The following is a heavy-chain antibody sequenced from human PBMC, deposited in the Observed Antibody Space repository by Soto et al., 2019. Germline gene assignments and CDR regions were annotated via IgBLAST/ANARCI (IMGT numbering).Heavy chain of an antibody. V-gene: IGHV4-59*01. Sequence: SETLSLTCTFSGGSISTYYWIWIRQPPGKGLEWIGVFYNGGTTNYSPSLKSRVTISVDTSKNQFSLKLNSVTAADTAVYYCARDGSERPATYWGQGIMVTVSS. CDR1: GGSISTYY. CDR2: FYNGGTT. J-gene: IGHJ4*02. D-gene: IGHD3-10*01. CDR3: ARDGSERPATY.